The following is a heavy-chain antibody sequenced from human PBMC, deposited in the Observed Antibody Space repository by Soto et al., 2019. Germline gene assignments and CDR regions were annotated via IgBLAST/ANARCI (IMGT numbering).Heavy chain of an antibody. D-gene: IGHD3-3*01. CDR1: GGPISSYY. CDR3: AREMYYDFWSGYYKDYYYYYYMDV. V-gene: IGHV4-4*08. CDR2: IYYDGST. Sequence: PSETLSLTCTVSGGPISSYYWSWIRQPPGKGLEWIGNIYYDGSTKYYPSLESRVTISVDTSNNQLSLKLSSVTAADTAVYYCAREMYYDFWSGYYKDYYYYYYMDVWGKGTTVTISS. J-gene: IGHJ6*03.